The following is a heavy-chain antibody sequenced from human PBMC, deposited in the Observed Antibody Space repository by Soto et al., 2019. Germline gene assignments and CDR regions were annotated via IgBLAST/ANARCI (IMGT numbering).Heavy chain of an antibody. J-gene: IGHJ6*02. CDR1: GFTFSNYA. V-gene: IGHV3-23*01. CDR2: ISGSGGST. Sequence: GGSLRLSCAASGFTFSNYAMNWVRQAPGKGLEWVSVISGSGGSTYYADSVKGRFTISRDNSKNTLYLQMNSLRAEDTAVYYWARDLSAYGYGLDVWGQGTTVTVSS. D-gene: IGHD4-17*01. CDR3: ARDLSAYGYGLDV.